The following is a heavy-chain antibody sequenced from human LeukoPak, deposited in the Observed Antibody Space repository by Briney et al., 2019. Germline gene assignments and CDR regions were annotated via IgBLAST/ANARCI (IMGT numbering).Heavy chain of an antibody. V-gene: IGHV3-23*01. Sequence: PGGSLRLSCAASGFTFSSYAMNWVRQAPGKGLEWVSPISGGGGYTNYADSVKGRFTISRDNSKNTLYLHMNSLRAEDTAVYYYAQGSPPGYQVLSFGYFDYLVQGTLVTVSS. CDR3: AQGSPPGYQVLSFGYFDY. D-gene: IGHD2-2*01. CDR1: GFTFSSYA. J-gene: IGHJ4*02. CDR2: ISGGGGYT.